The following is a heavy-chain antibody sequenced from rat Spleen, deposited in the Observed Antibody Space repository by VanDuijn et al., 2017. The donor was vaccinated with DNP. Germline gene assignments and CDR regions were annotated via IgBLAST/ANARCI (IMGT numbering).Heavy chain of an antibody. V-gene: IGHV5-31*01. CDR2: VPSSGGST. CDR1: RFTFNSHW. D-gene: IGHD5-1*01. Sequence: EVQLVGAGGDLVEAGKSLKPSCVASRFTFNSHWMAWIRQVPGKGLEWVASVPSSGGSTYYPDSVKGRFIISRDNARNTLYLQMNSLRSEDTATYFCARGSGTYYWYFDFWGPGTMVTVSS. CDR3: ARGSGTYYWYFDF. J-gene: IGHJ1*01.